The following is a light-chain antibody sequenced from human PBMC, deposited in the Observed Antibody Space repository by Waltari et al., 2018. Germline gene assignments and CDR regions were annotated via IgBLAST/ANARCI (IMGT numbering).Light chain of an antibody. CDR1: RSDVGNYNL. CDR2: EVN. CDR3: SSYISSTSVI. J-gene: IGLJ2*01. Sequence: QSALTQPASVSGSPGQSITISCTGTRSDVGNYNLVSWYQQHPGKAPKLMTSEVNKRPLGVSTRFSGSKSGDPASLTTSGLHSEDEASYYCSSYISSTSVIVGGGTKLTVL. V-gene: IGLV2-23*02.